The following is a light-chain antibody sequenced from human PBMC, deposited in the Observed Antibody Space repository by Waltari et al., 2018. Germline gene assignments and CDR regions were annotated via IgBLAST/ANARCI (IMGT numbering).Light chain of an antibody. Sequence: QSVLTQPPSASGTPGQRVTISCFGSSSNIGSNYVYWYQQLPGTAPKLLIYRSNQRPSGVPDRFSGTKSGTTASLAISGLRSEDEADYHCAAGDDSLSGVVFGGGTKLTVL. J-gene: IGLJ2*01. CDR1: SSNIGSNY. CDR2: RSN. V-gene: IGLV1-47*01. CDR3: AAGDDSLSGVV.